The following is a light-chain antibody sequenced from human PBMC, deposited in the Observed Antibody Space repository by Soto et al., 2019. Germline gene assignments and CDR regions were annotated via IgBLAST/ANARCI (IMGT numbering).Light chain of an antibody. V-gene: IGKV3-20*01. CDR2: GAS. CDR1: QSVNSYY. Sequence: EIVLTQSPGTLSLSPGERATLSCRASQSVNSYYLAWYQQKPGQAPRLLIYGASSRATGIPDRFSGSGSGTDFTLTISRLEFEDFAVYYCQQYGSSPRTFGQGTKVDI. CDR3: QQYGSSPRT. J-gene: IGKJ1*01.